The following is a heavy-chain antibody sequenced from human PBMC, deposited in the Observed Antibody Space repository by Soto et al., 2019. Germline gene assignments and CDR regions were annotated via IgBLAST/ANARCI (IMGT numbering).Heavy chain of an antibody. J-gene: IGHJ5*02. Sequence: QVQLVESGGGLVKPGGSLRLSCAASGFTFSDYYMSWIRQAPGXXXXXXXXXXXXGSTIYYADSVKGRXTISRXNAXXXXXXXXXXXXXXXXXXXXXXXXXXXXXXXXXXXXXXXXXDPWGQGTLVTVSS. CDR3: XXXXXXXXXXXXXXXXXXXXDP. CDR1: GFTFSDYY. CDR2: XXXXGSTI. V-gene: IGHV3-11*01.